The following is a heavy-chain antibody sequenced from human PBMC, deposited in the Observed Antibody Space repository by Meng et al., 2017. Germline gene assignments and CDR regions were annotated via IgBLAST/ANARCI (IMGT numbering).Heavy chain of an antibody. V-gene: IGHV3-23*01. CDR3: AKEGGAGITIFGVNWFDP. J-gene: IGHJ5*02. Sequence: GESLKISCAASGFTFSSYAMSWVRQAPGKGLEWVSAISGSGGSTYYADSVKGRFTISRDNSKNTLYLQMNSLRAEDTAVYYCAKEGGAGITIFGVNWFDPWARGPL. CDR1: GFTFSSYA. D-gene: IGHD3-3*01. CDR2: ISGSGGST.